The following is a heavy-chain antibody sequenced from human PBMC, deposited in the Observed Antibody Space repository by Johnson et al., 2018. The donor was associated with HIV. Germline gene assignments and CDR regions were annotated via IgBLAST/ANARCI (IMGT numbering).Heavy chain of an antibody. CDR3: AKASSNSNFDAFDI. V-gene: IGHV3-20*04. J-gene: IGHJ3*02. CDR1: GFTFDDYG. D-gene: IGHD3-3*02. Sequence: VQLVESGGGVVRPGGSLRLSCAASGFTFDDYGMTWVRQVPGKGLEWVSGINWNGGSTGYADSVKGRFSIFRDNAKNTLYLQMNSLRAEDTAVYYCAKASSNSNFDAFDIWGQGTMVTVSS. CDR2: INWNGGST.